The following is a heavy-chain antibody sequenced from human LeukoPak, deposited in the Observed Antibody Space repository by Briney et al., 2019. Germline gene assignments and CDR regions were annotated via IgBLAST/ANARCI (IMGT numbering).Heavy chain of an antibody. J-gene: IGHJ4*02. Sequence: GSLRLSCAASGFTFSRHWMSWVRQAPGKGLEWVATTNQDGGAEYYVDSVKGRFTISRDNAKNSLHLQMNSLRVEDTAVYYCARFDYADYLAFDYWGQGTLVTVSS. CDR2: TNQDGGAE. CDR3: ARFDYADYLAFDY. CDR1: GFTFSRHW. D-gene: IGHD4-17*01. V-gene: IGHV3-7*02.